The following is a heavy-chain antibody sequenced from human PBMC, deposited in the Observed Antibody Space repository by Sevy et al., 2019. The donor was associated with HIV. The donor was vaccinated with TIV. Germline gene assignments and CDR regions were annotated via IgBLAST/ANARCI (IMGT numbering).Heavy chain of an antibody. CDR3: AREGFDPFGYYYGMDV. D-gene: IGHD3-10*01. CDR2: IKQDGSEK. CDR1: GFTFSSYW. Sequence: GGSLRLSCAASGFTFSSYWMSWVRQAPGKGLEGVAKIKQDGSEKYYVDSVKGGFTISRDNAKNSLYLQMNSLRAEDTAVYYCAREGFDPFGYYYGMDVWGQGTTVTVSS. J-gene: IGHJ6*02. V-gene: IGHV3-7*01.